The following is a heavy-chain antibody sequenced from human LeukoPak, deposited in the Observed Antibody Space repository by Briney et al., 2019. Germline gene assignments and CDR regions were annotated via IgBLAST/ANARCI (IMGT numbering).Heavy chain of an antibody. Sequence: GRSLRLSCAASGFTFSSYGMHWVRQAPGKGLEWVAVISYDGSNKYYADSVKGRFTISRDNSKNTLYLQMNSLRAEDTAVYYCAKDMDYYDSSGYYRLPNIDYWGQGTLATVSS. CDR1: GFTFSSYG. V-gene: IGHV3-30*18. D-gene: IGHD3-22*01. CDR3: AKDMDYYDSSGYYRLPNIDY. J-gene: IGHJ4*02. CDR2: ISYDGSNK.